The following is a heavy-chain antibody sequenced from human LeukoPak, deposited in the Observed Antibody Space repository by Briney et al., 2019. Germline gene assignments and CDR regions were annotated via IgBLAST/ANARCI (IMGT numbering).Heavy chain of an antibody. Sequence: PGGSLGLSRAASGFTFSSYGMHWVRQAPGKGLEWVAFIRYDGSNKYYADSVKGRFTISRDNSKNALYLQMNSLRAEDTAVYYCAKEKSRTGYFDYWGQGTLVTVSS. J-gene: IGHJ4*02. CDR2: IRYDGSNK. CDR1: GFTFSSYG. V-gene: IGHV3-30*02. CDR3: AKEKSRTGYFDY. D-gene: IGHD1-14*01.